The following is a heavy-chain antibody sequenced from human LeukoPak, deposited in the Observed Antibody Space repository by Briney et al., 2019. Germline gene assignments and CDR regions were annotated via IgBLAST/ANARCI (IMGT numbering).Heavy chain of an antibody. CDR1: GYTFTSYY. J-gene: IGHJ4*02. V-gene: IGHV1-46*01. D-gene: IGHD5-18*01. Sequence: ASVKVSCKASGYTFTSYYMHWVRQAPGQGLEWMGIINPSSGSTSYAQNFQGRVTITRDTSSSTIHMELSSLGSEDTAVYYCARGYTYGDYWGQGTLVTVSS. CDR3: ARGYTYGDY. CDR2: INPSSGST.